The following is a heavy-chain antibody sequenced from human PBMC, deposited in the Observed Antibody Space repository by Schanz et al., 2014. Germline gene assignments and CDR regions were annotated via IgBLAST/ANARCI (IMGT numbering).Heavy chain of an antibody. CDR1: GYTFTSYS. CDR2: ISTSNGNT. CDR3: ARGGYSSGWYDRDIAHFDY. D-gene: IGHD6-19*01. J-gene: IGHJ4*02. Sequence: QVQLVQSGAEVKKPGSSMKVSCKASGYTFTSYSMHWVRQAPGQGLEWMGWISTSNGNTNYIQKLQGRVTMTTDTSTSTAYMELRSLRSDDTAVYYCARGGYSSGWYDRDIAHFDYWGQGTLVTVSS. V-gene: IGHV1-18*04.